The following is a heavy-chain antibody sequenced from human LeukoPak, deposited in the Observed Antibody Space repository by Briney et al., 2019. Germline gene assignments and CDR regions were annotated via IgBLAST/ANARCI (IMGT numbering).Heavy chain of an antibody. Sequence: GGSLRLSCAASGFTVSSNYMSWVRQAPGKGLEWVSVIYSGGSTYYADSVKGRFTISRDNSKNTLYLQMNSLRAEDTAVYYCAGVPGGPLSRQFHYWGQGTLVTVSS. CDR3: AGVPGGPLSRQFHY. CDR1: GFTVSSNY. D-gene: IGHD2/OR15-2a*01. CDR2: IYSGGST. V-gene: IGHV3-66*02. J-gene: IGHJ4*02.